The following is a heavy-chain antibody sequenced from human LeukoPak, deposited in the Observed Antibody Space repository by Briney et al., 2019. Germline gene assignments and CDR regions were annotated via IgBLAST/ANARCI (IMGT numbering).Heavy chain of an antibody. D-gene: IGHD7-27*01. J-gene: IGHJ4*02. CDR2: IYYSGST. V-gene: IGHV4-38-2*02. CDR3: ARGPELGRMIDY. Sequence: PSETLSLTCTVSGYSISSGYYWGWIRQPPGKGLEWIGSIYYSGSTYYNPSLKSRVTISVDTSKNQFSLKLSSVTAADTAVYYCARGPELGRMIDYWGQGTLVTVSS. CDR1: GYSISSGYY.